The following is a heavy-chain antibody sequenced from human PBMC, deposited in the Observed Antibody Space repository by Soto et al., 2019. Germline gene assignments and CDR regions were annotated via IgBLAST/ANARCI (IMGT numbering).Heavy chain of an antibody. Sequence: QVQLVESGGGLVKPGESLRLSCAASGFTFSDFYMSWIRQAPGKGLEWLSYISSSGNTIYYADSVRGRFTISRDNAKNSRYLQMNSLRAEDTAVYYCARDSTDYDYVWGSYQSGFGYWGQGTLVTVSS. CDR2: ISSSGNTI. CDR1: GFTFSDFY. J-gene: IGHJ4*02. CDR3: ARDSTDYDYVWGSYQSGFGY. V-gene: IGHV3-11*01. D-gene: IGHD3-16*02.